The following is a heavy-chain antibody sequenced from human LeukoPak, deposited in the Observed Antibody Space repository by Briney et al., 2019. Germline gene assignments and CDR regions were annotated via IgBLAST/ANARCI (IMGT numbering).Heavy chain of an antibody. CDR2: ISGSGGST. D-gene: IGHD6-19*01. J-gene: IGHJ3*02. CDR3: ARGTGYSSGWFTNHDAFDI. CDR1: GFTFSSYA. V-gene: IGHV3-23*01. Sequence: GGSLRLSCAASGFTFSSYAMSWVRQAPGKGLEWVSAISGSGGSTYYADSVKGRFTISRDNSKNTLYLQMNSLRAEDTAVYYCARGTGYSSGWFTNHDAFDIWGQGTMVTVSS.